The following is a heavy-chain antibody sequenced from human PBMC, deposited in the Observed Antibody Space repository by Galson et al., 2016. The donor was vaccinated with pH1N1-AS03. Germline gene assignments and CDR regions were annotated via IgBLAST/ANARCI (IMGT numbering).Heavy chain of an antibody. V-gene: IGHV4-59*08. D-gene: IGHD3-9*01. CDR3: AIHVCLTGVECFYGHFDL. Sequence: ETLSLHCDVSGGSILGYQWNWIRLTPGKGLEWIGYVYYSGQTEYSPSLKGRVSISADTSTTQVSLELTSLTAADTAIYYFAIHVCLTGVECFYGHFDLWGRGTTVTVSS. CDR2: VYYSGQT. CDR1: GGSILGYQ. J-gene: IGHJ2*01.